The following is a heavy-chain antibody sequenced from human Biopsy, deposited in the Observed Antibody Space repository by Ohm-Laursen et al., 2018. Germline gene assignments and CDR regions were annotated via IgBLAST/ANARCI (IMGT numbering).Heavy chain of an antibody. CDR1: GFSLNTRGMS. V-gene: IGHV2-70*16. D-gene: IGHD2-2*02. Sequence: PTQTLTLTCTLSGFSLNTRGMSVTWIRQPPGKALEWLARLDWDDAKFYNGSLKTRLTISKDTSENHVVLTLSDVDLVDTATYYCARIPILVVPAAIVYRHRRHLQGLDVWGQGTTVIVSS. CDR2: LDWDDAK. CDR3: ARIPILVVPAAIVYRHRRHLQGLDV. J-gene: IGHJ6*02.